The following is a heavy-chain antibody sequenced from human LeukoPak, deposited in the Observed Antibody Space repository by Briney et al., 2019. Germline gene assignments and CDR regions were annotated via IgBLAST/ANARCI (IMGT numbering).Heavy chain of an antibody. CDR2: IRYDGSNK. CDR1: GFTFSSYG. J-gene: IGHJ4*02. D-gene: IGHD3-10*01. V-gene: IGHV3-30*02. CDR3: AKDYGSGREYFDY. Sequence: GGSLRLSCAASGFTFSSYGMHWVRQAPGKGLEWVAFIRYDGSNKYYADSAKGRFTISRDNSKNTLYLQMNSLRAEDTAVYYCAKDYGSGREYFDYWGQGTLVTVSS.